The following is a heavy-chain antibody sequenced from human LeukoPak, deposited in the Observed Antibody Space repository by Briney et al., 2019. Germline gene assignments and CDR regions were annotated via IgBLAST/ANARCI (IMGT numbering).Heavy chain of an antibody. CDR2: IYYSGST. Sequence: SEILSLTCTVSGGSISSVDYYWSWIRQPPGKGPDWIGYIYYSGSTYYNPSLKSRVTISVDTSKNQFSLKLSSVTAADTAVYYCARVYLGVRGVLFLDYWGQGTLVTVSS. CDR3: ARVYLGVRGVLFLDY. D-gene: IGHD3-10*01. J-gene: IGHJ4*02. V-gene: IGHV4-30-4*01. CDR1: GGSISSVDYY.